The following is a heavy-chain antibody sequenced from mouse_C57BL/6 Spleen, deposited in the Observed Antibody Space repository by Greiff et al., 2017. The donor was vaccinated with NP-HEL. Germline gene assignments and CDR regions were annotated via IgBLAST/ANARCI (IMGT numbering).Heavy chain of an antibody. CDR2: ISSGSSTI. Sequence: EVHLVESGGGLVKPGGSLKLSCAASGFTFSDYGMHWVRQAPEKGLEWVSYISSGSSTIYYADTVKGRFTISRYNAKHTLFLQMPSLRSEDTAMCYCAGPMITTALDYWGQGTSVTVSS. D-gene: IGHD2-4*01. CDR1: GFTFSDYG. J-gene: IGHJ4*01. CDR3: AGPMITTALDY. V-gene: IGHV5-17*01.